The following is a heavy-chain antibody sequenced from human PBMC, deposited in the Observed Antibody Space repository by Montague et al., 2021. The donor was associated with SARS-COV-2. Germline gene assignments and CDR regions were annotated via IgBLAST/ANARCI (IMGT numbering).Heavy chain of an antibody. V-gene: IGHV3-23*01. CDR3: AKCSSTDCYWGWFDP. CDR1: GFTFRGYS. D-gene: IGHD2-21*02. Sequence: SLSLSFSASGFTFRGYSMTWVRQAPGKGLEWVSSISASGGATYYADSVKGRFTISRDNSNNILYLHMNSLRAEDTAGYFCAKCSSTDCYWGWFDPWGQGTLVTVSS. J-gene: IGHJ5*02. CDR2: ISASGGAT.